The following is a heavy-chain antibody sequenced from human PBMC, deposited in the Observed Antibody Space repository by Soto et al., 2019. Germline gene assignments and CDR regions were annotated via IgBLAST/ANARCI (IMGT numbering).Heavy chain of an antibody. D-gene: IGHD6-6*01. J-gene: IGHJ5*02. Sequence: EVQLVESGGGLVQPGGSLRLSCAASGFSFSDYSMTWVRQAPGKGLEWVADIKHDGSEKHYLDSVKGRFTISRDDARNSLYLQISSLRAEDTAVYYCARVGVAAPIDPWGQGPLVTVSS. CDR2: IKHDGSEK. CDR3: ARVGVAAPIDP. CDR1: GFSFSDYS. V-gene: IGHV3-7*01.